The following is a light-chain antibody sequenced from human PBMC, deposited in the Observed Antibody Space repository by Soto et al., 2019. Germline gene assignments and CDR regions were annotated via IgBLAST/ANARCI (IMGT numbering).Light chain of an antibody. CDR3: QQYNSYS. Sequence: DIQVTQSPPTLSASVVDRFTITCRASQGISSYLAWYQQKPGKAPKLLIYAASTLQSGVPSRFSGSGSGTEFTLTISSLQPDDFATYYCQQYNSYSFGQGTKVDIK. V-gene: IGKV1-9*01. CDR1: QGISSY. CDR2: AAS. J-gene: IGKJ1*01.